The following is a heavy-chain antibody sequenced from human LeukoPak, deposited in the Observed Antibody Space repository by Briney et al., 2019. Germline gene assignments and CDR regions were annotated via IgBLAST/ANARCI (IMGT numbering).Heavy chain of an antibody. J-gene: IGHJ4*02. D-gene: IGHD6-13*01. Sequence: QTLSLTCAISGDSVCSNSAAWNWIRQSPSRGLGWLGRKYYRSKWYNDYAVFVKSRITINPDTSKNQFSLQLNSVTPEDTAVYYCARENSSWYYFDYWGQGTLVTVSS. V-gene: IGHV6-1*01. CDR1: GDSVCSNSAA. CDR3: ARENSSWYYFDY. CDR2: KYYRSKWYN.